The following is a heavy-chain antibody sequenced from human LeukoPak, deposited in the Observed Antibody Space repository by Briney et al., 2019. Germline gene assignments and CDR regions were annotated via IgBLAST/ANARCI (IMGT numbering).Heavy chain of an antibody. CDR2: ISSSGSTI. CDR1: GFTFSSCE. J-gene: IGHJ4*02. V-gene: IGHV3-48*03. D-gene: IGHD3-22*01. Sequence: GGSLRLCCAASGFTFSSCEMNWVRQAPGKGLEWVSYISSSGSTIYYADSVKGRFTISRDNAKNSLYLQMNSLRAEDTAVYYCARAGEYYYDSSGYFWGQGTLVTVSS. CDR3: ARAGEYYYDSSGYF.